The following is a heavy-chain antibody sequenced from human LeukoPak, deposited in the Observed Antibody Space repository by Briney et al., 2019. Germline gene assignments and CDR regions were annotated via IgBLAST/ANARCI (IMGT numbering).Heavy chain of an antibody. Sequence: SETLSLTCTVSGGSLSRYYWSWIRQPPGKGLEWIGYIYYSGSTNYNPSLKSRVAISVDTSKNQFSLKLSSVTAADTAVYYCARRSVYGDYYYFDYWGQGTLVTVSS. CDR2: IYYSGST. V-gene: IGHV4-59*08. D-gene: IGHD4-17*01. J-gene: IGHJ4*02. CDR3: ARRSVYGDYYYFDY. CDR1: GGSLSRYY.